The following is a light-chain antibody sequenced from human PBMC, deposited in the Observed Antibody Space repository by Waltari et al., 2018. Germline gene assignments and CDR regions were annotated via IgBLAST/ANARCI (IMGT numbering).Light chain of an antibody. CDR1: SSNIGRNY. CDR2: RDD. Sequence: SVLTQSPAASGTPGQRVTISCSGSSSNIGRNYVYWYQKVPGTAPKLLIYRDDQRPSGVPDRFSVSKSGTSASLAISGLRSEDEAEYYCATWDDSLGGYVVFGGGTKLTVL. V-gene: IGLV1-47*01. CDR3: ATWDDSLGGYVV. J-gene: IGLJ2*01.